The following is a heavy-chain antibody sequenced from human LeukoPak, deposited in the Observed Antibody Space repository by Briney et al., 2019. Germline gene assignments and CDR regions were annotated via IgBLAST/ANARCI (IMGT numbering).Heavy chain of an antibody. J-gene: IGHJ4*02. Sequence: GGSLRLSCAASGFTFSNAWMSWVRQAPGKGLEWVGRIKSKTDGGTTDYAAPVKGRFTISRDDSKNTLYLQMNSLKTEDTAVYFCAKGRYSSAWSGGDYWGQGTLVTVSS. D-gene: IGHD6-19*01. CDR3: AKGRYSSAWSGGDY. CDR2: IKSKTDGGTT. CDR1: GFTFSNAW. V-gene: IGHV3-15*01.